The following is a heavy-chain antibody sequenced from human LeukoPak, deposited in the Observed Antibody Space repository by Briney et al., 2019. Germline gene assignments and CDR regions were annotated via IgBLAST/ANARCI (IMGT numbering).Heavy chain of an antibody. CDR2: ISYDGSNK. CDR1: GFTFSSYA. CDR3: ARRVGGGTFDP. Sequence: GGSLRLSCAASGFTFSSYAMHWVRQAPGKGLEWVAVISYDGSNKYYADFVKGRFTISRDNSKNTLYLQMNSLRAEDTAVYYCARRVGGGTFDPWGQGTLVTVSS. J-gene: IGHJ5*02. V-gene: IGHV3-30-3*01. D-gene: IGHD3-16*01.